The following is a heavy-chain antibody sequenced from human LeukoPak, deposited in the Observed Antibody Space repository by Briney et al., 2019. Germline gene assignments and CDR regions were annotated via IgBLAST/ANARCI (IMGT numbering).Heavy chain of an antibody. CDR2: LFSGGST. Sequence: GGSLRLPCTASGFPVSGNYLSWARQAPGKGVEWVSILFSGGSTYYAYSVKGRFTTSRDNSKNTMYLQMNSLRAQDTAVYYCERCSGTYLFDYWGQGALVTVSS. CDR1: GFPVSGNY. V-gene: IGHV3-66*01. CDR3: ERCSGTYLFDY. D-gene: IGHD1-26*01. J-gene: IGHJ4*02.